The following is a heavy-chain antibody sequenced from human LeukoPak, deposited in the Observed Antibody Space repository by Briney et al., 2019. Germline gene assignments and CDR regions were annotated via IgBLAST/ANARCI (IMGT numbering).Heavy chain of an antibody. D-gene: IGHD2-2*01. CDR2: ISSSSSYI. CDR1: GFTFSSYS. CDR3: ASGKGQYQLLVEAPTGY. J-gene: IGHJ4*02. Sequence: GGSLRLSGAAYGFTFSSYSMNWVRQAPGKGLEWVSSISSSSSYIYYADSVKGRFTISRDNAKNSLYLQMNSLRAEDTAVYYCASGKGQYQLLVEAPTGYWGQGTLVTVSS. V-gene: IGHV3-21*01.